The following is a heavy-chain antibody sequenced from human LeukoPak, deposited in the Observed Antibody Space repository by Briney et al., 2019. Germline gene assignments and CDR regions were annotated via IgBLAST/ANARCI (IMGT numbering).Heavy chain of an antibody. Sequence: GASVKASCKASGYTFTGYYTHWVRQAPGRGREWMGWINPNSGGTNYAQKSQGRVTVTRDTSISTAYMELSRLRSDDTAVYYCARVTLESYCSSTSCFYWFDPWGQGTLVTVSS. D-gene: IGHD2-2*01. V-gene: IGHV1-2*02. CDR3: ARVTLESYCSSTSCFYWFDP. CDR2: INPNSGGT. J-gene: IGHJ5*02. CDR1: GYTFTGYY.